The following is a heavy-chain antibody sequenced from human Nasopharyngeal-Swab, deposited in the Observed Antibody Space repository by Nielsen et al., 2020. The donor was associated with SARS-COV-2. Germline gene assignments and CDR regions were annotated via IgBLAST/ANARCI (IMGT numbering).Heavy chain of an antibody. V-gene: IGHV3-30*18. CDR2: ISYDGSNK. Sequence: GGSLRLSCVTSGFTFNMYSMHWVRQAPGKGLEWVAVISYDGSNKYYADSVKGRFTISRDNSKNTLYLQMNSLRAEDTAVYYCAKDEHLGYSSGWTYYYYGMDVWGQGTTVTVSS. CDR1: GFTFNMYS. CDR3: AKDEHLGYSSGWTYYYYGMDV. J-gene: IGHJ6*02. D-gene: IGHD6-19*01.